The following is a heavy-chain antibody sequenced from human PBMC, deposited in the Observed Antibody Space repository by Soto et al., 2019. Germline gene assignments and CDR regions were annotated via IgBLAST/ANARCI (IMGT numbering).Heavy chain of an antibody. Sequence: SVKVSCKASGYTFTSYDINWVRQATGQGLEWMGWMNPNSGNTGYAQKFQGRVTMTRNTSISTAYMELSSLRSEDTAVYYCARGGLITIFGVVITENYGMDVWGQGTTVTVSS. D-gene: IGHD3-3*01. CDR3: ARGGLITIFGVVITENYGMDV. CDR1: GYTFTSYD. J-gene: IGHJ6*02. CDR2: MNPNSGNT. V-gene: IGHV1-8*01.